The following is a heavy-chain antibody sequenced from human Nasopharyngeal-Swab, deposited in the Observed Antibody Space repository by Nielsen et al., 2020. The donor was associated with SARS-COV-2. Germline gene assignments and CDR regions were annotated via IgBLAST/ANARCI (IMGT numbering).Heavy chain of an antibody. CDR2: ISWNRGSI. Sequence: SLKISCAASGFTFDDYAMHWVRQAPGKGLEWVSGISWNRGSIGYADSVKGRFTISRDNAKNSLYLQMNSLRAEDTALYYCASSINYDSSGYYDYWGQGTLVTVSS. D-gene: IGHD3-22*01. V-gene: IGHV3-9*01. J-gene: IGHJ4*02. CDR1: GFTFDDYA. CDR3: ASSINYDSSGYYDY.